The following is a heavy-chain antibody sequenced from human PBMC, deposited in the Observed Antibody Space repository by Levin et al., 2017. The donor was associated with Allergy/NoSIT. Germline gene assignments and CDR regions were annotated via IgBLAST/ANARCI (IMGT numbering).Heavy chain of an antibody. CDR2: IYYSGST. CDR1: GGSISSSSYY. J-gene: IGHJ4*02. Sequence: SETLSLTCTVSGGSISSSSYYWGWIRQPPGKGLEWIGSIYYSGSTYYNPSLKSRVTISVDTSKNQFSLKLSSVTAADTAVYYCARGGIVATITYYCDYWGQGTLVTVS. D-gene: IGHD5-12*01. V-gene: IGHV4-39*07. CDR3: ARGGIVATITYYCDY.